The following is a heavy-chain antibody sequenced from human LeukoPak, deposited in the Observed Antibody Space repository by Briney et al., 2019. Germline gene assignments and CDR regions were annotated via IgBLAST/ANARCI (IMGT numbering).Heavy chain of an antibody. D-gene: IGHD2-8*01. CDR3: AKDRCSNGIGCYYYYMDV. CDR1: GFTFSSYG. J-gene: IGHJ6*03. Sequence: PGGSLRLSCAASGFTFSSYGTHWVRQAPGKGLEGVAYIQYDGSNEQYADSVKGRFSISRDSSKNILYLQLNSLRAEDTAVYYCAKDRCSNGIGCYYYYMDVWGKGTTVTISS. CDR2: IQYDGSNE. V-gene: IGHV3-30*02.